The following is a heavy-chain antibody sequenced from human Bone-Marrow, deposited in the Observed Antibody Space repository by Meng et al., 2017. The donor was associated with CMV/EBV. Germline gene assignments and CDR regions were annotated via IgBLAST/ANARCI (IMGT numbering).Heavy chain of an antibody. CDR2: INSDGSST. J-gene: IGHJ1*01. CDR3: ARDRSGGGYGEYFQH. Sequence: GGSLRLSCAASGFTFSSYWMHWVRQAPGKGLVWVSRINSDGSSTSYADSVKGRFTISRDNAKNSLYLQMNSLRAEDTAVYYCARDRSGGGYGEYFQHWGQGTLVTVSS. V-gene: IGHV3-74*01. D-gene: IGHD3-16*01. CDR1: GFTFSSYW.